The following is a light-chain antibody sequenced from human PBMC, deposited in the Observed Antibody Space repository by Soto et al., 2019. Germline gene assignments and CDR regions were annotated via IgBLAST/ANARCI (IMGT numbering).Light chain of an antibody. V-gene: IGLV2-8*01. CDR1: SSDVGGYNY. Sequence: QSALTQPPSASGSPGQSVTISCTGTSSDVGGYNYVSWYQQHPGKAPKLMIYEVSKRPSGVPDRFSGSKSGNTASLTVSGLQAEDEADYYCCSYAGDYMFVFGTGTKVTVL. J-gene: IGLJ1*01. CDR3: CSYAGDYMFV. CDR2: EVS.